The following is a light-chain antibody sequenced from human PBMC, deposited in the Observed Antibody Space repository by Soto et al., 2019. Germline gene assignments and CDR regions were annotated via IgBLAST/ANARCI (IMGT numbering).Light chain of an antibody. CDR3: QNYNSAPLT. CDR2: ATS. V-gene: IGKV1-27*01. Sequence: DIQMTQSPSSLSASVGDRVTITCRASQDISNSLAWYQQKPGEVPKVLIYATSILQSGVPARFSGSGSGTDFTLTISSLQPEDGATYYCQNYNSAPLTFGGGTKVEI. J-gene: IGKJ4*01. CDR1: QDISNS.